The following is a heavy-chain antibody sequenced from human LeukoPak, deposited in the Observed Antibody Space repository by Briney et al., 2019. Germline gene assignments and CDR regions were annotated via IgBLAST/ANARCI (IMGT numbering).Heavy chain of an antibody. CDR3: ARDPPRRDGYNREGDY. Sequence: ASVKVSCKASGYTFTGYYMHWVRQAPGQGLEWMGWINPNSGGTNYAQKFQGRVTMTRDTSISTAYMELSRLRSEDTAVYYCARDPPRRDGYNREGDYWGQGTLVTVSS. D-gene: IGHD5-24*01. CDR2: INPNSGGT. V-gene: IGHV1-2*02. CDR1: GYTFTGYY. J-gene: IGHJ4*02.